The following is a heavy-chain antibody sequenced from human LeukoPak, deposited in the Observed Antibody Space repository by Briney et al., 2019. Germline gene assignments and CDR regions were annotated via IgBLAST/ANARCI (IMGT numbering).Heavy chain of an antibody. CDR1: GFTFNTYW. CDR2: IKHDGSEK. D-gene: IGHD6-19*01. CDR3: ARETPDSSGWD. Sequence: TGGSLRLSCAASGFTFNTYWMTRVRQAPGKGLEWVANIKHDGSEKNYADSVKGRFTISRDNAKNSLYLQMNSLRAEDTALYYCARETPDSSGWDWGQGTLVTVSS. V-gene: IGHV3-7*03. J-gene: IGHJ4*02.